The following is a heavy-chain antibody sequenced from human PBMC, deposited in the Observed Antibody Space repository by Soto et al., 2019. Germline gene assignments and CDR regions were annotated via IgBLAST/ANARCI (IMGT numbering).Heavy chain of an antibody. CDR1: GGSISSSSYY. Sequence: SETLSLTCTVSGGSISSSSYYWGWIRQPPGKGLEWIGSIYYSGSTYYNPSLKSRVTISIDTSKNQFSLKLSSVTAADTAVYYCARLPPYDFWSGYWADYYYYYMDVWGKGTTVT. CDR3: ARLPPYDFWSGYWADYYYYYMDV. D-gene: IGHD3-3*01. J-gene: IGHJ6*03. V-gene: IGHV4-39*01. CDR2: IYYSGST.